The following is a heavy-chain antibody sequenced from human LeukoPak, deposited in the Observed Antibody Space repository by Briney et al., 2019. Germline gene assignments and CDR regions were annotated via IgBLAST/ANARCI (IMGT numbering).Heavy chain of an antibody. CDR3: TRDEAVYNSVWKQTNWFDP. Sequence: ASVKVSCKASGYTFTNFFIHWVRQAPGQGLEWMGWLNPKNGDTKYAQSFQGRVTMTRDTSIYTVYMELRGLTSDDTAVYYCTRDEAVYNSVWKQTNWFDPWGQGTLVTVSS. CDR1: GYTFTNFF. CDR2: LNPKNGDT. V-gene: IGHV1-2*02. J-gene: IGHJ5*02. D-gene: IGHD6-19*01.